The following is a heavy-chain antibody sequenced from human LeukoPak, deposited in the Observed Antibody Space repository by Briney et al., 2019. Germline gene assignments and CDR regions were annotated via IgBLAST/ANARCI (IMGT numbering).Heavy chain of an antibody. V-gene: IGHV4-30-4*02. CDR3: ARVAELSSGYYEDDAFDI. CDR2: IYYSGST. D-gene: IGHD3-22*01. J-gene: IGHJ3*02. CDR1: GGSISSGDYY. Sequence: SETLSLTCTVSGGSISSGDYYWSWIRQPPGKGLEWIGYIYYSGSTYYNPSLKSRVTISVDTSKNQFSLKLSSVTAADTAVYYCARVAELSSGYYEDDAFDIWGQGTMVTVSS.